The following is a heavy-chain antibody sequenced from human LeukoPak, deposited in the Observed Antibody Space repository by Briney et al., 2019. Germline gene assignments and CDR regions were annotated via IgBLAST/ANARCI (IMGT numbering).Heavy chain of an antibody. Sequence: SQTLSLTCTVSGGSISSGSYYWSWIRQPAGTGLEWIGRIYTSGSTNYNPSLKSRVTISVDTSKNQFSLKLSSVTAADTAVYYCARGYPGYCSSTSCYGHNWFDPWGQGTLVTVSS. CDR1: GGSISSGSYY. V-gene: IGHV4-61*02. CDR3: ARGYPGYCSSTSCYGHNWFDP. J-gene: IGHJ5*02. D-gene: IGHD2-2*01. CDR2: IYTSGST.